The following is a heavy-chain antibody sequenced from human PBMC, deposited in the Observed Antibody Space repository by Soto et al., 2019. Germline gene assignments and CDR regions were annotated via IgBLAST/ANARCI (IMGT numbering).Heavy chain of an antibody. CDR2: INHSGST. CDR3: ARDNDSSGP. J-gene: IGHJ4*02. Sequence: SETLSLTCAVYGGSFSGYYWSWIRQPPGKGLEWIGEINHSGSTNYNPSLKSRVTISVDTSKNQFSLKLSSVTAADTAVYYCARDNDSSGPWGQGTLVTVSS. D-gene: IGHD3-22*01. CDR1: GGSFSGYY. V-gene: IGHV4-34*01.